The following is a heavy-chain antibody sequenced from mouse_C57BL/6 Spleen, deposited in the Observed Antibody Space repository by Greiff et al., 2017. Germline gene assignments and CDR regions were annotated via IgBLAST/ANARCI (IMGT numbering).Heavy chain of an antibody. CDR3: ASSRVYYGSSYVGYFDV. J-gene: IGHJ1*03. CDR2: INPYNGGT. D-gene: IGHD1-1*01. CDR1: GYTFTDYY. Sequence: EVKLQQSGPVLVKPGASVKMSCKASGYTFTDYYMNWVKQSHGKSLEWIGVINPYNGGTSYNQKFKGKATLTVDKSSSTAYMELYSLTSEDSAVYYCASSRVYYGSSYVGYFDVWGTGTTVTVSS. V-gene: IGHV1-19*01.